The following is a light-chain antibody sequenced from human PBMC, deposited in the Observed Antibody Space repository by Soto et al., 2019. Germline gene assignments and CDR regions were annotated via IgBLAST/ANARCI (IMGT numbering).Light chain of an antibody. CDR3: QKYVDWTYT. CDR2: DAS. CDR1: QSVSRN. J-gene: IGKJ2*01. Sequence: EIVMTQSPATLSVSPGERATLSCRASQSVSRNLAWYQQKPGQAPRLLIYDASTRATGIPARFSGSGSGAEFTLSISSLQSDDIAVYYCQKYVDWTYTFGQGTK. V-gene: IGKV3-15*01.